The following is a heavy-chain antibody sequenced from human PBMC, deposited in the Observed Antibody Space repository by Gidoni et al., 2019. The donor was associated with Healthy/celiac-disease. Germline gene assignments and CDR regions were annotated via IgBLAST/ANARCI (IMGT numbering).Heavy chain of an antibody. CDR1: GYSFTSYW. V-gene: IGHV5-51*01. D-gene: IGHD3-22*01. CDR2: IYPGDSDT. J-gene: IGHJ6*02. Sequence: EVQLVQSGAEVKKPGESLKISCKGSGYSFTSYWIGWVRQMPGKGLEWMGIIYPGDSDTRYSPSFQGQVTISADKSISTAYLQWSSLKASDTAMYYCARHSTYYYDSSGYYYYGMDVWGQGTTVTVSS. CDR3: ARHSTYYYDSSGYYYYGMDV.